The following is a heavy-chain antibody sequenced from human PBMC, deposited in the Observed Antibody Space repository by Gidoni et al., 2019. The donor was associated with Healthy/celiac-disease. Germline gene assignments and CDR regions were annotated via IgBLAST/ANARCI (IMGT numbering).Heavy chain of an antibody. CDR3: VKDSDYYGSGSLSSHAFDI. CDR1: GFTFSSYA. Sequence: EVQLVESGGGLVQPGGSLRLSCSASGFTFSSYAMHWVRQAPGKGLEYVSAISSNGGSTYYADSVKGRFTISRDNSKNTLYLQMSSLRAEDTAVYYCVKDSDYYGSGSLSSHAFDIWGQGTMVTVSS. D-gene: IGHD3-10*01. CDR2: ISSNGGST. V-gene: IGHV3-64D*06. J-gene: IGHJ3*02.